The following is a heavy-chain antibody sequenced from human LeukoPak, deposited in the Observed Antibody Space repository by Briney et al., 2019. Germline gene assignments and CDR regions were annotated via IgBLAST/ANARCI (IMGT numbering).Heavy chain of an antibody. D-gene: IGHD1-20*01. CDR1: GYTFTGYY. V-gene: IGHV1-2*02. Sequence: ASVKVSCKASGYTFTGYYMHWVRQAPGQGLEWMGWINPNSGGTNYAQKFQGRVTMTRDTSISTAYMELSRLRSDDTAVYYCARITGTTYAFDIWGQGTMATVSS. CDR3: ARITGTTYAFDI. CDR2: INPNSGGT. J-gene: IGHJ3*02.